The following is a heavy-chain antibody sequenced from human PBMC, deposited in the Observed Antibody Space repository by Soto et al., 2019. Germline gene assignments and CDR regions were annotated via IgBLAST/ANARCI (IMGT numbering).Heavy chain of an antibody. V-gene: IGHV4-34*01. CDR1: GGAFSGYY. Sequence: SETLSLTCAVYGGAFSGYYWSWIRQPPGKGLEWIGEINHSGSTNYNPSLKSRATISVDTSKNQFSLKLSSVTAADTAVYYCAQLGGYCSGGSCMDDYWGQGTLVTVSS. CDR2: INHSGST. J-gene: IGHJ4*02. D-gene: IGHD2-15*01. CDR3: AQLGGYCSGGSCMDDY.